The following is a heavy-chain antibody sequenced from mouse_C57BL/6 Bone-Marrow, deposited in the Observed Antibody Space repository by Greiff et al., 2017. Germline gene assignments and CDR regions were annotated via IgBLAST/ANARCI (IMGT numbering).Heavy chain of an antibody. CDR2: ISSGGDYI. CDR3: TRGELVFDY. CDR1: GFTFSSYA. J-gene: IGHJ2*01. D-gene: IGHD4-1*01. Sequence: EVKLMESGEGLVKPGGSLKLSCAASGFTFSSYAMSWVRQTPEKRLEWVAYISSGGDYIYYADTVKGRFTISRDNARNTLYLQMSSLKSEDTAMYYCTRGELVFDYWGQGTTRTVSS. V-gene: IGHV5-9-1*02.